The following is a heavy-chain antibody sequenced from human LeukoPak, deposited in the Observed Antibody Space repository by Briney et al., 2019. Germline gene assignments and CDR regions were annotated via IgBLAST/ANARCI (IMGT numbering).Heavy chain of an antibody. J-gene: IGHJ3*02. V-gene: IGHV4-39*07. CDR3: ARASYSSGWGAFDI. CDR1: GGSISSSSYY. D-gene: IGHD6-19*01. CDR2: IYYSGST. Sequence: SETLSLTCTVSGGSISSSSYYWGWIRQPPGKGLEWIGSIYYSGSTYYNPSLKSRVTISVDTSKNQFSLKLSSVTAADTAVYYCARASYSSGWGAFDIWGQGTMVTVSS.